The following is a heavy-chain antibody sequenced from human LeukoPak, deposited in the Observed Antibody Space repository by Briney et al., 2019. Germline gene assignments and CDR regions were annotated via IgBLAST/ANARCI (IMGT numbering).Heavy chain of an antibody. CDR3: ARQRCSGNMCYRVDQLYYMDV. V-gene: IGHV4-4*09. CDR1: GDSINVHY. D-gene: IGHD2-15*01. J-gene: IGHJ6*03. Sequence: SGTLSLTCTVCGDSINVHYWRWIRQPPGEGLEWIGYIYRSVSPNYNLSLKSRVTISIDTSKRQFSLKLTSVTAADTGVYYCARQRCSGNMCYRVDQLYYMDVWGKGTTLTVSS. CDR2: IYRSVSP.